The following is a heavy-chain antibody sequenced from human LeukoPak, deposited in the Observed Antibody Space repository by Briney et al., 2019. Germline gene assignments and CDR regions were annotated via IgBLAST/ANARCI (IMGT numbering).Heavy chain of an antibody. CDR3: ARGMAMEPYPLFDY. CDR1: GFTFSSYA. Sequence: PGGSLRLSCAASGFTFSSYAMSWVRQAPGKGLEWVSAISGSGGSTYYADSVKGRFTISRDNSKNTLYLQMNSLRAEDTAVYYCARGMAMEPYPLFDYWGQGTLVTVSS. J-gene: IGHJ4*02. V-gene: IGHV3-23*01. D-gene: IGHD5-24*01. CDR2: ISGSGGST.